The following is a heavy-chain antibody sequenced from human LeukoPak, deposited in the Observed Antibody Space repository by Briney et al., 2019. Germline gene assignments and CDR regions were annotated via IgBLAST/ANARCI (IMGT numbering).Heavy chain of an antibody. CDR3: ARDRSIGYYYDSSGKQDAFDI. Sequence: ASVKVSCKASGYTFTSYGISWVRQAPGQGLEWMGWISAYNGNTNYAQKLRGRVTMTTDTSTSTAYMELRSLRSDDTAVYYCARDRSIGYYYDSSGKQDAFDIWGQGTMVTVSS. D-gene: IGHD3-22*01. V-gene: IGHV1-18*01. CDR1: GYTFTSYG. J-gene: IGHJ3*02. CDR2: ISAYNGNT.